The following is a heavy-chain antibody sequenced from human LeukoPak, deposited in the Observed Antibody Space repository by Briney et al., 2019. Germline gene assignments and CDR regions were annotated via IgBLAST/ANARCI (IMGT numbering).Heavy chain of an antibody. Sequence: GGSLRLSCAASGFTFNSYGMHWVRQTPGKGLEWVALIWYDGSKKYYADSVKGRFTISRDNSKNTLYLQMSSLRAEDTAVLYCVRDFGSGYYLDYWGQGTLVTVSS. D-gene: IGHD3-10*01. CDR3: VRDFGSGYYLDY. CDR2: IWYDGSKK. V-gene: IGHV3-33*01. CDR1: GFTFNSYG. J-gene: IGHJ4*02.